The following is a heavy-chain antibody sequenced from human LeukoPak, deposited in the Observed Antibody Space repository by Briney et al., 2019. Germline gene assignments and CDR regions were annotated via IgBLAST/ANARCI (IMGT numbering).Heavy chain of an antibody. CDR1: GGSIISTNYY. CDR2: IYHGGTT. V-gene: IGHV4-39*07. CDR3: ARDTWFGELV. D-gene: IGHD3-10*01. J-gene: IGHJ4*02. Sequence: PSETLSLTCTVSGGSIISTNYYWGWIRQPPGKGLEWIGLIYHGGTTYYSPSLKSRVTTSVDTSKNQFSLKLSSVTAADTAVYYCARDTWFGELVWGQGTLVTVSS.